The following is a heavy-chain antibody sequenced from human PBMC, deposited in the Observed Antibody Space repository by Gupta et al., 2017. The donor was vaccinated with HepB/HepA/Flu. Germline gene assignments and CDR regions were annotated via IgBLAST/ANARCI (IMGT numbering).Heavy chain of an antibody. CDR3: AREGSSGWQSFQH. V-gene: IGHV3-33*01. CDR1: GFTFSSYG. Sequence: QVQLVESGGGVVQPGRSLRLSCAASGFTFSSYGMHWVRQAPGKGLEWVAVIWYDGSNKYYADSVKGRFTISRDNSKNTLYLQMNSLRAEDTDVYYCAREGSSGWQSFQHWGQGTLVTVSS. D-gene: IGHD6-19*01. CDR2: IWYDGSNK. J-gene: IGHJ1*01.